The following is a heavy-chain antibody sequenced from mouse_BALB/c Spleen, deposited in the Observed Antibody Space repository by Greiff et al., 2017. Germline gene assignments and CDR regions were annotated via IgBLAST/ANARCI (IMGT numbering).Heavy chain of an antibody. D-gene: IGHD2-14*01. CDR3: ARDRYDGPWFAY. CDR2: ISSGGSYT. J-gene: IGHJ3*01. CDR1: GFTFSSYA. V-gene: IGHV5-9-4*01. Sequence: EVKVVESGGGLVKPGGSLKLSCAASGFTFSSYAMSWVRQSPEKRLEWVAEISSGGSYTYYPDTVTGRFTISRDNAKNTLYLEMSSLRSEDTAMYYCARDRYDGPWFAYWGQGTLVTVSA.